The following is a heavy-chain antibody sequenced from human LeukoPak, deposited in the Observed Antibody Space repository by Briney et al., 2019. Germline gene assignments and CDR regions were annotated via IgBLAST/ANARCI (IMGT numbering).Heavy chain of an antibody. D-gene: IGHD1-14*01. J-gene: IGHJ5*02. V-gene: IGHV3-30*02. Sequence: PGGSLRLSCAASGFIFSSYGMHWVRQGPGKGLEWVAFIRFDGSIEYYADSVKGRFTISRDNSKNTLYLQMNSLRSEDTAVYYCAKAPLTPNHLSWFDPWGQGTLVTVSS. CDR3: AKAPLTPNHLSWFDP. CDR2: IRFDGSIE. CDR1: GFIFSSYG.